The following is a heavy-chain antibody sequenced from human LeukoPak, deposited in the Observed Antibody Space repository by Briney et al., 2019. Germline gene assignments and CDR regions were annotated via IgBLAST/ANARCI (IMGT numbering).Heavy chain of an antibody. CDR2: INSDGSTT. D-gene: IGHD6-25*01. J-gene: IGHJ3*02. CDR3: ARRSAAKDAFDI. CDR1: GFTFSSYW. Sequence: PGGSLRLSCAASGFTFSSYWMHWVRQVPGKGLVWVSRINSDGSTTSYADSVKGRFTISRDNAKNTLYLQMNSLRAEDTAVYYCARRSAAKDAFDIWGQGTMVTVSS. V-gene: IGHV3-74*01.